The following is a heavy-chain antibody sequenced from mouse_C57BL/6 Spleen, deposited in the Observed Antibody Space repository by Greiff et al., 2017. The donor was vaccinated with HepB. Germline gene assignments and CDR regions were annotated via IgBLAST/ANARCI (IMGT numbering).Heavy chain of an antibody. CDR3: ARQGIYDYDDAMDY. CDR1: GFSLTSYG. D-gene: IGHD2-4*01. CDR2: IWSDGST. Sequence: VKLMESGPGLVAPSQSLSITCTVSGFSLTSYGVHWVRQPPGKGLEWLVVIWSDGSTTYNSALKSRLSISKDNSKSQVFLKMNSLQTDDTAMYYCARQGIYDYDDAMDYWGQGTSVTVSS. V-gene: IGHV2-6-1*01. J-gene: IGHJ4*01.